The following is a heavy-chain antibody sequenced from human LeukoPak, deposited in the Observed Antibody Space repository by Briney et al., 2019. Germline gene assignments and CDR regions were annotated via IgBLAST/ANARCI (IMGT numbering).Heavy chain of an antibody. CDR3: GGARGFYPADY. CDR2: ISRSNTYT. J-gene: IGHJ4*02. Sequence: SLKPSCAASGFTFSDYYMSWIRQAPGKGLEWISYISRSNTYTNYAHTVKGRFTITRDAAKNSSYLQMNSLRAEDTAVYYCGGARGFYPADYWGQGTPVTVSS. V-gene: IGHV3-11*05. CDR1: GFTFSDYY. D-gene: IGHD2/OR15-2a*01.